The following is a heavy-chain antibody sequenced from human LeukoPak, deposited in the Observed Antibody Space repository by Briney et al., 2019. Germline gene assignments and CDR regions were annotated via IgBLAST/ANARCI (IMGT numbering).Heavy chain of an antibody. CDR3: ARHSSGYYSSFDY. J-gene: IGHJ4*02. V-gene: IGHV5-51*01. Sequence: GESLKISCKGSGYSFTSYWIGWVRQMPGKGLEWMGIIYPGDSDTRYSPSFQGQVTISADKSINTAYLQWNSLKASDTAMYYCARHSSGYYSSFDYWGQGTLVTVSS. CDR1: GYSFTSYW. D-gene: IGHD3-22*01. CDR2: IYPGDSDT.